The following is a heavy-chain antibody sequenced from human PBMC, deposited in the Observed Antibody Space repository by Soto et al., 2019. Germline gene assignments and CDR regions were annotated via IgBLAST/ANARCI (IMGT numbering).Heavy chain of an antibody. J-gene: IGHJ3*02. CDR2: IFYSGTT. CDR3: ASGRGGTYDAFNI. CDR1: GGSISNYF. Sequence: PSETLSLTCGVSGGSISNYFWSWIRQPPGKGLEWIGYIFYSGTTNYNPSLKGRVTMSVDTSNNRFSLKLTSVTAADTAVYYCASGRGGTYDAFNIWGQGTMVTV. D-gene: IGHD1-26*01. V-gene: IGHV4-59*01.